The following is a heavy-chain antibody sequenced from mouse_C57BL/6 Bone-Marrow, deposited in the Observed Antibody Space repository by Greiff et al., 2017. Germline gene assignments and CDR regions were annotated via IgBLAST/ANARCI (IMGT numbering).Heavy chain of an antibody. CDR2: ISNGGGST. CDR3: ARQMFYTHLFAY. Sequence: DVMLVESGGGLVQPGGSLKLSCAASGFTFSDYYMYWVRQTPEKRLAWVAYISNGGGSTYYPDTVKGRFTISRDNAKNTLYLQMSRLKSEDTAMYYCARQMFYTHLFAYWGQGTLVTVSA. D-gene: IGHD2-12*01. CDR1: GFTFSDYY. J-gene: IGHJ3*01. V-gene: IGHV5-12*01.